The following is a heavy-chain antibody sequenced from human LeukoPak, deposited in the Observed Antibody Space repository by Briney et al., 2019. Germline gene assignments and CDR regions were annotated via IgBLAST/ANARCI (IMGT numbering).Heavy chain of an antibody. V-gene: IGHV4-61*01. CDR2: IYYSGST. D-gene: IGHD6-19*01. Sequence: SETLSLTCAVSDYSISSGYYWSWIRQPPGKGLEWIGYIYYSGSTNYNPSLKSRVTISVDTSKNQFSLKLSSVTAADTAVYYCARETAVAGNVDYWGQGTLVTVSS. CDR3: ARETAVAGNVDY. J-gene: IGHJ4*02. CDR1: DYSISSGYY.